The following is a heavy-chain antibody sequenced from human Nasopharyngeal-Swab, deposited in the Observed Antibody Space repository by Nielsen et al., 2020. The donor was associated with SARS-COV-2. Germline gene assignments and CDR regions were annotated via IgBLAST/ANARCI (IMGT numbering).Heavy chain of an antibody. CDR3: ARHLPLRFLEWLFPDYFDY. CDR2: ISSSSSYI. V-gene: IGHV3-21*01. Sequence: LSLTCAASGFTFSSYSMNWVRQAPGKGLEWVSSISSSSSYIYYADSVRGRFTISRDNAKNSLYLQMNSLRAEDTAVYYCARHLPLRFLEWLFPDYFDYWGQGTLVTVSS. CDR1: GFTFSSYS. D-gene: IGHD3-3*01. J-gene: IGHJ4*02.